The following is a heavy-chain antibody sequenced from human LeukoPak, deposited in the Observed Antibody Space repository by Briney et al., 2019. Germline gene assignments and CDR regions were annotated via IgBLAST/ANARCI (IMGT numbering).Heavy chain of an antibody. CDR1: GFTFSSYA. CDR2: ISSSGGST. D-gene: IGHD6-13*01. Sequence: RGGSLRLSCAASGFTFSSYAMTWVRQAPGKGLELVSGISSSGGSTYYAASVKGRFTVSRDKSRNTLSLQMDSLGAEDTAVYYCAIDQSTSSIKGAFDIWGQGTMVTVSS. CDR3: AIDQSTSSIKGAFDI. V-gene: IGHV3-23*01. J-gene: IGHJ3*02.